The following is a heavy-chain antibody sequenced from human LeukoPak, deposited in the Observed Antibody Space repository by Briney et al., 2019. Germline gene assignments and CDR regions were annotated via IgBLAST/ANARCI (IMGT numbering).Heavy chain of an antibody. J-gene: IGHJ5*02. V-gene: IGHV3-23*01. Sequence: QPGGSLRLSCAASGFTFSSYAMSWVRQAPGKGLEWVSSISASGGSTFYADSVKGRFTISRDNSKNTLFLQMNSLRAEDTAVYYCPKGASSTWFDPWGQGTPVTVSS. CDR1: GFTFSSYA. CDR3: PKGASSTWFDP. D-gene: IGHD2-2*01. CDR2: ISASGGST.